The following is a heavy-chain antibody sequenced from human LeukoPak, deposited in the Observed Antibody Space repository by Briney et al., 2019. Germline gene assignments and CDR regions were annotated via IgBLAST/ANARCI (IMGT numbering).Heavy chain of an antibody. CDR1: EFTFSAYA. V-gene: IGHV3-30*02. Sequence: PVGSLRLSCAMSEFTFSAYAMHWIRQAPGRGLEGVAFVRYGGNIKYYADSVKGRFTISRDNSKNTLYLQMNSLRPEDTAVYYCTKDLGTEYNIFDYWGQGTLVTVSS. D-gene: IGHD3-9*01. CDR3: TKDLGTEYNIFDY. J-gene: IGHJ4*02. CDR2: VRYGGNIK.